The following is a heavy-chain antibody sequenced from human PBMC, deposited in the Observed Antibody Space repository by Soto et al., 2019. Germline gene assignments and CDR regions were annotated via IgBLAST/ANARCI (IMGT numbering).Heavy chain of an antibody. CDR3: ARVGSSGYYTSLYYFDY. D-gene: IGHD3-22*01. J-gene: IGHJ4*02. Sequence: SETLSLTCAVYGGSFSAYYWSWVRQPPGKGLEWIGEIIHSESTKYNPSLKSRVTISVDTSKNQFSLKLSSVTAADTAVYYCARVGSSGYYTSLYYFDYWGQGTLVTVSS. V-gene: IGHV4-34*12. CDR1: GGSFSAYY. CDR2: IIHSEST.